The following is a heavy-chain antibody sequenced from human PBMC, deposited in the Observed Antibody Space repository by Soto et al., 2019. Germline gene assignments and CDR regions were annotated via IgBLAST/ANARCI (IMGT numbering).Heavy chain of an antibody. V-gene: IGHV3-30*18. Sequence: LRLSCAASGFTFSSYGMHWVRQAPGKGLEWVAVISYDGSNTYYADSVRGRFTISRDNSKNTLYLQMNSLRAEDTAVYYCAKDRVYDSSGPDYWGQGTLVTVSS. D-gene: IGHD3-22*01. CDR2: ISYDGSNT. CDR1: GFTFSSYG. J-gene: IGHJ4*02. CDR3: AKDRVYDSSGPDY.